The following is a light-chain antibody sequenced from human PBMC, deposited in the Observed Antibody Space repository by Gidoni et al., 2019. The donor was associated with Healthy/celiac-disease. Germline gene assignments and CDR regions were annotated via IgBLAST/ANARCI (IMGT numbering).Light chain of an antibody. J-gene: IGKJ2*01. CDR1: QSVSSNY. CDR3: LQYGTSPPAYT. V-gene: IGKV3-20*01. CDR2: GAS. Sequence: EIVLTQSPGTLSLSPGERATLSCRASQSVSSNYVAWYQQKPGQAPRLLIYGASNRATGIPARFSGSGSGTDFTLTISRLEPDDFAVYYCLQYGTSPPAYTFXQXTKLEIK.